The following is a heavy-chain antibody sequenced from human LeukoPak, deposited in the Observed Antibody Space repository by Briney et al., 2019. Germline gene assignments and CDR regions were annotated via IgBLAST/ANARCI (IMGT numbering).Heavy chain of an antibody. CDR3: ASGSYSFYYFDY. CDR2: INHSGST. Sequence: SETLSLTCAVYGGSFSGYYWSWIRQPPGQGLEWIGEINHSGSTNYNPSLKSRVTIAVDTSKNQFSLKLTSVTAADTAVYYCASGSYSFYYFDYWGQGTLVTVSS. D-gene: IGHD1-26*01. V-gene: IGHV4-34*01. J-gene: IGHJ4*02. CDR1: GGSFSGYY.